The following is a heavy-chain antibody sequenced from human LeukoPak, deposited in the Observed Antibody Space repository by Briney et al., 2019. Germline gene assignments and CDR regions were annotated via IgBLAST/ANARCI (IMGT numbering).Heavy chain of an antibody. V-gene: IGHV1-2*02. CDR3: ARDGARDSSSWHDY. CDR1: GYTFTGYY. J-gene: IGHJ4*02. D-gene: IGHD6-13*01. Sequence: ASVKVSCTASGYTFTGYYVHWVRGAPGQGVEWMGWINPNSGGTNYAQTFQGRVTMTRDTSISTAYMELSRLRSDDTAVYYCARDGARDSSSWHDYWGQGTLVTVSS. CDR2: INPNSGGT.